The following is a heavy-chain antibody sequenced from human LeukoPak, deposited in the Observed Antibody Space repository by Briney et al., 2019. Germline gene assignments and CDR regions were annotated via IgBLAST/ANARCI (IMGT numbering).Heavy chain of an antibody. Sequence: PGGSLRLSCAASGFTFSSYWMHWVRQTPGKGLVWVSRINGAGSSISYADSVKGRVTISRDNAKNTLYLQMNNLRVEDTAVYYCARGGDYKNDYWGQGTLVTVSS. V-gene: IGHV3-74*01. CDR1: GFTFSSYW. J-gene: IGHJ4*02. D-gene: IGHD4-17*01. CDR2: INGAGSSI. CDR3: ARGGDYKNDY.